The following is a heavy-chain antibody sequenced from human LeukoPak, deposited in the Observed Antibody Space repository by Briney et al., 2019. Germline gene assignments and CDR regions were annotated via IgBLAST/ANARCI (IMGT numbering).Heavy chain of an antibody. D-gene: IGHD3-10*01. Sequence: SVKVSCKAPGGTFSSYAISWVRQAPGQGLEWMGRIIPIFGTANYAQKFQGRVTITTDESTSTAYMELSSLRSEDTAVYYCARVDRGSIDYWGQGTLVTVSS. J-gene: IGHJ4*02. V-gene: IGHV1-69*05. CDR3: ARVDRGSIDY. CDR2: IIPIFGTA. CDR1: GGTFSSYA.